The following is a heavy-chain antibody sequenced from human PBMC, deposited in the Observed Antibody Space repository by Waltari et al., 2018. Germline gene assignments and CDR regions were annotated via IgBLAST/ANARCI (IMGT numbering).Heavy chain of an antibody. Sequence: EVQLVESGGGLVQPGGSLRLSCAASGFTLSDYEMDWVRQAPGKGVGWVGRARNKGNSDSAEYAASVKDRFTISRDESKSSVYLYMSSLKSEDTAVYYCARDYWGSYEYWGQGSHVTVSS. CDR2: ARNKGNSDSA. CDR3: ARDYWGSYEY. D-gene: IGHD1-26*01. CDR1: GFTLSDYE. V-gene: IGHV3-72*01. J-gene: IGHJ4*02.